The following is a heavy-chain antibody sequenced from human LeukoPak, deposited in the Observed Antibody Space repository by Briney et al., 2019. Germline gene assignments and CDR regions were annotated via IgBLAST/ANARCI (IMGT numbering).Heavy chain of an antibody. J-gene: IGHJ5*02. CDR3: ARDRPLSSWYNWFDP. CDR1: GFTFSSYG. CDR2: IWYDGSNK. Sequence: GGSLRLSCAASGFTFSSYGMHWVRQAPGKGLEWVAVIWYDGSNKYYADSVKGRFTISRDNSKNTLYLQMNSLRAEDTAVYYCARDRPLSSWYNWFDPWGQGTLVTVSS. D-gene: IGHD6-13*01. V-gene: IGHV3-33*08.